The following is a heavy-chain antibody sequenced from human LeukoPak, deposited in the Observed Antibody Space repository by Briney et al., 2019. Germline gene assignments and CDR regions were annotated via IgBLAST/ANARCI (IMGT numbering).Heavy chain of an antibody. D-gene: IGHD5-24*01. J-gene: IGHJ4*02. CDR1: GFTVSSNY. CDR3: AQDSGDGYNPGDY. CDR2: IRYDESLK. Sequence: GGSLRLSCAASGFTVSSNYMSWVRQAPGKGLEWVAFIRYDESLKYYADSVKGRFTISRDNSRNTVFLEMDSLRGDDTAVYYCAQDSGDGYNPGDYWGQGTLVTVSS. V-gene: IGHV3-30*02.